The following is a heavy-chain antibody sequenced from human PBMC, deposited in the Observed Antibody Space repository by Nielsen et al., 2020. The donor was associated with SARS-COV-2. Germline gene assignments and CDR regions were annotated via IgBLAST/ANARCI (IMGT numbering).Heavy chain of an antibody. Sequence: VRQAQGKGLEWVSYISSSSSSTIYYADSVKGRFTISRDNAKNSLYLQMNSLRAEDTAVYYCAREYYGDYSSFDYWGQGTLVTVSS. J-gene: IGHJ4*02. V-gene: IGHV3-48*01. CDR3: AREYYGDYSSFDY. CDR2: ISSSSSSTI. D-gene: IGHD4-17*01.